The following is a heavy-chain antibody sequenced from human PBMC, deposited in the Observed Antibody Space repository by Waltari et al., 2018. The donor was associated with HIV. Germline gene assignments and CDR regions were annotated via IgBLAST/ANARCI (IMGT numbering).Heavy chain of an antibody. D-gene: IGHD3-22*01. J-gene: IGHJ6*02. V-gene: IGHV3-30*07. CDR2: ISYDGNNI. Sequence: QVQLVESGGGLVKPGRSLRSSCAASGLTFISYTMHLTRQAAGKGLEWVAVISYDGNNIEYADSVKGLFTISRDNSKNTLDLQMNSLRAEDTALYYCARDPRALIIVTTFSYGVDVWGQGTAVTVSS. CDR1: GLTFISYT. CDR3: ARDPRALIIVTTFSYGVDV.